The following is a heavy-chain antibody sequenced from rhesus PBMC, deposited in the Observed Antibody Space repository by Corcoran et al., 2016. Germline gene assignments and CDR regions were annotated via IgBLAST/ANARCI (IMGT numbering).Heavy chain of an antibody. CDR2: SSGSSGST. CDR1: GYSISRGYY. CDR3: ARHRTVATDY. J-gene: IGHJ4*01. D-gene: IGHD4-29*01. V-gene: IGHV4-99*01. Sequence: QVQLQESGPGLVKPSETLSLTCAVSGYSISRGYYWGWIRPPPGKGLEYIGYSSGSSGSTYYNPSLKSRVTISKDTSKNQFSLKLSSVTAADTAVYYCARHRTVATDYWGQGVLVTVSS.